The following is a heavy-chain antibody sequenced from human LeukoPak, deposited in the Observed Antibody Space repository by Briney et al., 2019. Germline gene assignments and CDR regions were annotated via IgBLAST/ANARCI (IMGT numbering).Heavy chain of an antibody. V-gene: IGHV4-4*09. D-gene: IGHD3-3*01. CDR2: VHSSGST. CDR1: GGSISGFY. J-gene: IGHJ4*02. CDR3: ARYDLNSPTYFDS. Sequence: PSETLSLTCTVSGGSISGFYWSWIRQPPGKGLEWIGWVHSSGSTRNSPSLKSRVTISVDTSNDQFSLELNSATAADTAVYYCARYDLNSPTYFDSWGQGTLVTVSS.